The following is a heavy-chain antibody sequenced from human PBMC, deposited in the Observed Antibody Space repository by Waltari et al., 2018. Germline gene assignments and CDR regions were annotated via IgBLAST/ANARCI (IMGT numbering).Heavy chain of an antibody. CDR1: GYTFTDYY. CDR2: VDPEEDET. J-gene: IGHJ6*03. D-gene: IGHD3-10*01. CDR3: ATGGSRTVLHMDV. Sequence: EVQLVQSGAEVKKPGATVKISCKASGYTFTDYYMHWVQQAPGKGLEWMGRVDPEEDETIYAEKFQGRVTITADTSTDTAYMVLSSLRSEDTAVYYCATGGSRTVLHMDVWGKGTTVTVSS. V-gene: IGHV1-69-2*01.